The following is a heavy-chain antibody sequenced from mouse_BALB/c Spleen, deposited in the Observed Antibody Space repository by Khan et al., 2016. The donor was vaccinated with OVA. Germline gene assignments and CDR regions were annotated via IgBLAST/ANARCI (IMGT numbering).Heavy chain of an antibody. V-gene: IGHV1-87*01. Sequence: QVQLQQSGTELARPGASVKLSCKASGYSFTRYWMQWVKQRPGQGLEWIGAIYPGDGDTKYTQKFKGKATLTADKSSSTAYMELSSLASEDSAVYYWASHYDSYFDYWGQGTTLTVSS. CDR3: ASHYDSYFDY. CDR2: IYPGDGDT. CDR1: GYSFTRYW. D-gene: IGHD2-4*01. J-gene: IGHJ2*01.